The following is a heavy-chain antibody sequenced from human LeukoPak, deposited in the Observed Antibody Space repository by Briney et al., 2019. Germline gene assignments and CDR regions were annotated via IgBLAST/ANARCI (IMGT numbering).Heavy chain of an antibody. J-gene: IGHJ4*02. CDR2: INHSGST. Sequence: PSETLSLTCAVYGGSFSGYYWSWIRQPPGKGLEWIGEINHSGSTNYNPSLKSRVTISVDTSKNQFSLKLSSVTAADTAVYYCARRGSSWYAAYFDYWGQGTLVTVSS. CDR3: ARRGSSWYAAYFDY. CDR1: GGSFSGYY. V-gene: IGHV4-34*01. D-gene: IGHD6-13*01.